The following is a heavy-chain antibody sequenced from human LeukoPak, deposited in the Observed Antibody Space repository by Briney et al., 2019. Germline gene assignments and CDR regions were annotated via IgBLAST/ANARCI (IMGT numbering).Heavy chain of an antibody. Sequence: GGSLRLSCAASGFTFSSYSMNWVRQAPGKGLEWISYISSSSSTIYYADSVKGRFTISRDNAKNSLYLQMNSLGAEDTAVYYCAKDFCSSTSCYYDYWGQGTLVTVSS. D-gene: IGHD2-2*01. J-gene: IGHJ4*02. CDR3: AKDFCSSTSCYYDY. CDR1: GFTFSSYS. CDR2: ISSSSSTI. V-gene: IGHV3-48*01.